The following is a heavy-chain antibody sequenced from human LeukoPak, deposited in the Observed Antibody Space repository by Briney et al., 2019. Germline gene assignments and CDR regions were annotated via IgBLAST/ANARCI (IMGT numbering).Heavy chain of an antibody. CDR3: ARGSYDILTGYPRATPYYYYGMDV. J-gene: IGHJ6*02. CDR2: IYHSGST. D-gene: IGHD3-9*01. CDR1: GYSISSGYY. Sequence: SETLSLTCTVSGYSISSGYYWGWIRQPPGKGLEWIGSIYHSGSTYYNPSLKSRVTISVDTSKNQFSLKLSSVTAADTAVYYCARGSYDILTGYPRATPYYYYGMDVWGQGTTVTVSS. V-gene: IGHV4-38-2*02.